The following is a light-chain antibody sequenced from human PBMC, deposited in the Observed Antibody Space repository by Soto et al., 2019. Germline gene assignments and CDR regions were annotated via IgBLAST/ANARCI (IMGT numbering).Light chain of an antibody. CDR2: AAS. CDR3: QKYNSAPRT. J-gene: IGKJ3*01. CDR1: QGISNY. Sequence: DIKMSQSPSSVSASVGDRVTITCRASQGISNYLAWYQQKPGKVPKLLIYAASTLQSGVPSRFSGSGSGTDFTLTISSLQPEDVATYYCQKYNSAPRTFGPGTKVDIK. V-gene: IGKV1-27*01.